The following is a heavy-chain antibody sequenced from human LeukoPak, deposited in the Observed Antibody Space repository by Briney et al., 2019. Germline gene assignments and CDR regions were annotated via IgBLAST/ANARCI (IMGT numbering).Heavy chain of an antibody. J-gene: IGHJ5*02. CDR3: ARGRHGDNVRATDWFAP. V-gene: IGHV1-2*02. CDR2: INPESGDT. CDR1: GYTFTVYY. Sequence: ASVKVSCKASGYTFTVYYIHWLRQAPGQGLEWMGRINPESGDTTFGPRFQGRVTMTRDTAISTTYMELSSLRSDDTGVYYCARGRHGDNVRATDWFAPWGQGTLVTVSS. D-gene: IGHD3-10*01.